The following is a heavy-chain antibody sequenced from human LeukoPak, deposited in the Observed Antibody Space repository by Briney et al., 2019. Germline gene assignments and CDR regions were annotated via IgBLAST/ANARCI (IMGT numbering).Heavy chain of an antibody. CDR1: GFTFNTYG. D-gene: IGHD6-6*01. J-gene: IGHJ4*02. V-gene: IGHV3-23*01. CDR3: ATAVSLAMY. Sequence: GGSLRLSCAASGFTFNTYGMAWVRQAPGKGLDWVSDTGARGDTTHYADSVKGRFTISRDNSKSMLYLQMSNLRAEDTAIYYCATAVSLAMYWGQGTLVTVSS. CDR2: TGARGDTT.